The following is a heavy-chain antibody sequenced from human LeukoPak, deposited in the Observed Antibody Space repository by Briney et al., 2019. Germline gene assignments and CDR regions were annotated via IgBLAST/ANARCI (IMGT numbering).Heavy chain of an antibody. V-gene: IGHV1-69*04. Sequence: ASVKVSCKASGYTFSSYAISWVRQAPGQGLEWMGRIIPILGIANYAQKFQGRVTITADKSTSTAYMELSSLRSEDTAVYYCASLDSSGYSLRYWGQGTLVTVSS. D-gene: IGHD3-22*01. CDR2: IIPILGIA. CDR3: ASLDSSGYSLRY. J-gene: IGHJ4*02. CDR1: GYTFSSYA.